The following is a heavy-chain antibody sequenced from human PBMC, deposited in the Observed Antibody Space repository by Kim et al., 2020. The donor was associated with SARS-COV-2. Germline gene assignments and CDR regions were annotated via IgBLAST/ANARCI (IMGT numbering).Heavy chain of an antibody. CDR1: GFTFSSYA. CDR3: AKLIVATIKMPYFDY. CDR2: ISGSGGST. V-gene: IGHV3-23*01. J-gene: IGHJ4*02. D-gene: IGHD5-12*01. Sequence: GGSLRLSCAASGFTFSSYAMSWVRQAPGKGLEWVSAISGSGGSTYYADSVKGRFTISRDNSKNTLYLQMNSLRAEDTAVYYCAKLIVATIKMPYFDYWGQGTLVTVSS.